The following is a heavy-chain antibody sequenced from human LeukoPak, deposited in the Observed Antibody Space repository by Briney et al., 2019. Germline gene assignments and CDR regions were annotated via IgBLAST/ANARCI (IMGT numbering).Heavy chain of an antibody. CDR3: ARGGKATVVTM. V-gene: IGHV4-4*07. Sequence: SETLSLTCTVSAASINSYYWTWIGQPAGKGLEWIGRIYSSGSTNYNPSLKGRVSMSVDTSKNQFSLKLTSVTAADTAVYYCARGGKATVVTMWGQGILVTVSS. J-gene: IGHJ4*02. CDR1: AASINSYY. D-gene: IGHD4-23*01. CDR2: IYSSGST.